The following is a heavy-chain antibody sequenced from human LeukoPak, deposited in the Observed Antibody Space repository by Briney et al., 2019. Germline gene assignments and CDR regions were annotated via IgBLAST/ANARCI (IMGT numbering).Heavy chain of an antibody. J-gene: IGHJ6*03. CDR3: ARGKRSKTRITIFGVARGKNYYYYYMDV. V-gene: IGHV1-69*13. CDR2: IIPIFGTA. CDR1: GGTFISYA. D-gene: IGHD3-3*01. Sequence: ASVKVSCKASGGTFISYAISWVGQAPGQGGEWMGGIIPIFGTAKYAQKFQGRVMITADESTSTAYMELSSLRSEDTAVYYCARGKRSKTRITIFGVARGKNYYYYYMDVWGKGTTLTVSS.